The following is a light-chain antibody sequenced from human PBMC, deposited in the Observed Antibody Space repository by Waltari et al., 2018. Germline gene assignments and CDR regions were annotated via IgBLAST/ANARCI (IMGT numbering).Light chain of an antibody. CDR1: ASVVSSYNNKNY. CDR3: QQYYSTPYT. V-gene: IGKV4-1*01. Sequence: DIVMTQSPDSLAVSLCERATITLNSSASVVSSYNNKNYKGWYQQRPGQPPRLLIYLASSRESGVPDRFSGSESGTDFTLTICSLQAEDVALYYCQQYYSTPYTFGQGTKLEIK. CDR2: LAS. J-gene: IGKJ2*01.